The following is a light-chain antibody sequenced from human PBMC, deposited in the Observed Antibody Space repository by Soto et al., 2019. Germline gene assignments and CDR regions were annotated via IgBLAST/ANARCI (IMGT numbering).Light chain of an antibody. CDR3: QQYNSWPPIT. Sequence: EIVLTQSPATLSLSPGERATLSCRTSQIVGSYLAWYQQKPGQAPRLLIYDASNRATGIPDRFSGGGSGTEFTLTISSLQSEDFVVYYCQQYNSWPPITFGQGTRLEIK. J-gene: IGKJ5*01. CDR1: QIVGSY. V-gene: IGKV3-15*01. CDR2: DAS.